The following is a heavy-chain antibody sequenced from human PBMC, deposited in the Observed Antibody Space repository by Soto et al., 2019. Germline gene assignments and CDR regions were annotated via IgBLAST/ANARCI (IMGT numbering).Heavy chain of an antibody. CDR2: ISYDGSNK. J-gene: IGHJ6*02. Sequence: QVQLVESGGGVVQPGRSLRLSCAASGFTFSSYAMHWVRQAPGKGLEWVAVISYDGSNKYYAESVKGRFTISRDNSKNTLYLQMNSLRAEDTAVYYCARDHVVVAATFRASYYGMDVWGQGTTVTVSS. CDR3: ARDHVVVAATFRASYYGMDV. D-gene: IGHD2-15*01. V-gene: IGHV3-30-3*01. CDR1: GFTFSSYA.